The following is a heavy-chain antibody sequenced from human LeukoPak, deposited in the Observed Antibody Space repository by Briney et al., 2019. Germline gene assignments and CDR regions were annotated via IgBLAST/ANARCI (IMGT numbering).Heavy chain of an antibody. Sequence: SVTVSCKASGGTFSSYAISWVRQAPGHGLEWMGRIIPILGIANYAQKFQGRVTITADKSTYTAYMELSSLRSEDTAVYYCASTSDCSTTSCPNAFDYWGQGTLVTVSS. J-gene: IGHJ4*02. CDR2: IIPILGIA. CDR3: ASTSDCSTTSCPNAFDY. D-gene: IGHD2-2*01. CDR1: GGTFSSYA. V-gene: IGHV1-69*04.